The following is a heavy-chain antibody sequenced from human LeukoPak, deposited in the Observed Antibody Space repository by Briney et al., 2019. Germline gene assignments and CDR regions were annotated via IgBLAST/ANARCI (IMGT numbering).Heavy chain of an antibody. CDR2: ISAYSGDT. CDR1: GYTFINYG. J-gene: IGHJ4*02. D-gene: IGHD3-10*01. CDR3: ARVPDYYASGGFYLDY. Sequence: EASVKVSCKASGYTFINYGMSWVRQAPGQGLEWMGWISAYSGDTNYAQKLQGRVSMTTDTYTSTAYMELRRLTSDDTAVYYCARVPDYYASGGFYLDYWGQGTLVTVSS. V-gene: IGHV1-18*01.